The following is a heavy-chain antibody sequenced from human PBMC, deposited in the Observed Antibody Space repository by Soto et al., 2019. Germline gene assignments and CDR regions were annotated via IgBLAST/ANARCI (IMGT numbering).Heavy chain of an antibody. CDR3: AGTTTVVTQYFQH. J-gene: IGHJ1*01. V-gene: IGHV4-34*01. CDR2: INHSGST. CDR1: GGSFSGYY. Sequence: SETLSLTCAVYGGSFSGYYWSWIRQPPGKGLEWIGEINHSGSTNYNPSLKSRVTISVDTSKNQFSLKLSSVTAADTAVYYCAGTTTVVTQYFQHWGQGTLVTVSS. D-gene: IGHD4-17*01.